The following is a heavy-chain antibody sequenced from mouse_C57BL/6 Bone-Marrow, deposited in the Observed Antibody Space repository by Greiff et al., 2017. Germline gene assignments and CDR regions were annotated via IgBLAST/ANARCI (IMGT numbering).Heavy chain of an antibody. D-gene: IGHD1-1*01. CDR2: ISSGGSYT. Sequence: EVHLVESGGDLVKPGGSLKLSCAASGFTFSSYGMSWVRQTPDKRLEWVATISSGGSYTYYPDSVKGRFTISRDNAKNTLYLQMSSLKSEDTAMYYCARRDYGSRGYFDYWGQGTTLTVSS. CDR1: GFTFSSYG. V-gene: IGHV5-6*01. J-gene: IGHJ2*01. CDR3: ARRDYGSRGYFDY.